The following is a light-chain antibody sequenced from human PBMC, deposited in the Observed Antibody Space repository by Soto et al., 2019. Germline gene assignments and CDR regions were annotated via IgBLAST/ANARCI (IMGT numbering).Light chain of an antibody. CDR1: SSNIGAGYD. V-gene: IGLV1-40*01. CDR3: QSYDSSLRSWV. CDR2: GNT. J-gene: IGLJ3*02. Sequence: QSVLTQPPSVSGAPGQRVTISCTGSSSNIGAGYDVHWYQQLPGTAPKLLIYGNTNRPSGVPDRFSGSKSGTSASLAITGLQVEDGTHYYCQSYDSSLRSWVFGGGTKLTLL.